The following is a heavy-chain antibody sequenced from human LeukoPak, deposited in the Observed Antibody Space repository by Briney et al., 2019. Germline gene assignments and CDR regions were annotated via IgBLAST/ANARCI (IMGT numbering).Heavy chain of an antibody. D-gene: IGHD1-26*01. CDR2: ISGSGGST. J-gene: IGHJ3*02. Sequence: GGSLRLSCAASGFTFSSYAMNWVRQAPGKGLEWVSGISGSGGSTYYADSVKGRFTISRDNSNNTLYLQMNSLRAEDTAVYYCAKTRGSNNVFDIWGQGTMVTASS. CDR3: AKTRGSNNVFDI. CDR1: GFTFSSYA. V-gene: IGHV3-23*01.